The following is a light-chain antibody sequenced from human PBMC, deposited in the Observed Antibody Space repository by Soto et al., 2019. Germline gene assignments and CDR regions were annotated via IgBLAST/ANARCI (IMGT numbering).Light chain of an antibody. V-gene: IGKV3-15*01. CDR3: QQYHNWPRT. Sequence: EIVLTQSPGTLSLSPGERATLSCRASQIVSSNYLAWYQQKPGQAPRLLIYGPSTRATGIPARFSGSGSGTEFTLTISSLQSEDFAVYYCQQYHNWPRTFGQGTKVDNK. CDR1: QIVSSN. J-gene: IGKJ1*01. CDR2: GPS.